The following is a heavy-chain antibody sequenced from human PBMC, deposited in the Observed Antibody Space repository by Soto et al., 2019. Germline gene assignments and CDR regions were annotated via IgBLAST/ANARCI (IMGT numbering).Heavy chain of an antibody. D-gene: IGHD3-3*01. CDR1: GGSIRSGDYY. CDR3: ARWWSGSRQGFDP. CDR2: IYYSGST. J-gene: IGHJ5*02. V-gene: IGHV4-31*03. Sequence: QVQLQESGPELLKPSQTLSLTCTVSGGSIRSGDYYWSWMRQNPGKGLEWIGYIYYSGSTYYNPSLKSRVTISVDTSKNQFSLKLCSVTAADTAVYYCARWWSGSRQGFDPWGQGTLVTFSS.